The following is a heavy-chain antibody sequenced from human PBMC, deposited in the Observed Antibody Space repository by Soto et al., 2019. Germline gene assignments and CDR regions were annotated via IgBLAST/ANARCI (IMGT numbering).Heavy chain of an antibody. CDR1: GGTFSSYT. CDR2: IIPILGIA. V-gene: IGHV1-69*02. CDR3: ARGGIWRNWNDFDY. D-gene: IGHD1-1*01. Sequence: SVKVSCKASGGTFSSYTISWVRQAPGQGLEWMGRIIPILGIANYAQKFQGRVTITADKSTSTACMELSSLRSEDTAVYYCARGGIWRNWNDFDYWGQGTLVTVSS. J-gene: IGHJ4*02.